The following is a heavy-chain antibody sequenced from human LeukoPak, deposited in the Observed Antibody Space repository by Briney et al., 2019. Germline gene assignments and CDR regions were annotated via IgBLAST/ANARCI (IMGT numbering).Heavy chain of an antibody. CDR3: AKVSTVTTGYHY. V-gene: IGHV3-30*18. D-gene: IGHD4-17*01. Sequence: GGSLRLSCAASGFTFSSYGMHWVRQAPGKGLEWVAVISYDGSNKYYADSVKGRFTISRDNSKNTLYLQMNSLRAEDTAVYYCAKVSTVTTGYHYWGQGTLVTVSS. CDR2: ISYDGSNK. J-gene: IGHJ4*02. CDR1: GFTFSSYG.